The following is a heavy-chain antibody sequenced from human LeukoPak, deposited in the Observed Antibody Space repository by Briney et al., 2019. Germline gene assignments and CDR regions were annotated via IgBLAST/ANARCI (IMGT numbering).Heavy chain of an antibody. J-gene: IGHJ3*02. D-gene: IGHD4-23*01. CDR3: AHYTTVVRAFDI. Sequence: SGPTLVKPTQTLTLTCTFSGFSLTTNGVGVGWIRQPPGKALEWLALIYWDDDARYNSSLKSRLTISKDTSKNQVVLQMTNMDPVDTATYYCAHYTTVVRAFDIWGQGTMVTVSS. CDR2: IYWDDDA. CDR1: GFSLTTNGVG. V-gene: IGHV2-5*02.